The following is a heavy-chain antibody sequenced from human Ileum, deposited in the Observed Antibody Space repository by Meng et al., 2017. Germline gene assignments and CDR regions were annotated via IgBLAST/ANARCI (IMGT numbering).Heavy chain of an antibody. J-gene: IGHJ4*02. CDR3: ARIPLYSGSYYFDP. D-gene: IGHD1-26*01. CDR1: GDSVSSDNYY. V-gene: IGHV4-61*03. CDR2: VYYSGHT. Sequence: QVQLQESGPGLVRPSETPSLTCTVSGDSVSSDNYYWSWIRQPPGKGLEWIGYVYYSGHTDCNPSLKSRLSISIDTSKNHFSLKLSSVTAADTAVYYCARIPLYSGSYYFDPWGQGALVTVSS.